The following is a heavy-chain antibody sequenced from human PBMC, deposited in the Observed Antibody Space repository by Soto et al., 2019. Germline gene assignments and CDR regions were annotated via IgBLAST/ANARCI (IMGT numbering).Heavy chain of an antibody. CDR3: ASGHDAYKVRY. Sequence: QVQLQESGPGLVKPSQTLSLTCTVSGGSISSGGTGSYWTWIRQLPGKGLEWIGYIYYTGNTYSNPSLKIRPTISIDTSENQFSLKLTSVTAADTAVYFCASGHDAYKVRYWGQGTLVTVSS. CDR1: GGSISSGGTGSY. CDR2: IYYTGNT. J-gene: IGHJ4*02. D-gene: IGHD1-1*01. V-gene: IGHV4-31*03.